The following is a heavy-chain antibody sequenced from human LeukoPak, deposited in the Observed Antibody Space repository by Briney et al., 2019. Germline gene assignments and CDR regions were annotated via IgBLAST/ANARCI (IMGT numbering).Heavy chain of an antibody. CDR2: IYPGDSDT. Sequence: GASLQTSCKGSGNSFTSYWIGWVRRMPGKGLEWMGIIYPGDSDTRYSPSFQGQVTISADKSISTAYLQWSSLKASDSAMYYCATNTMFRGIHAFDIWGQGTMVTVSS. J-gene: IGHJ3*02. V-gene: IGHV5-51*01. CDR3: ATNTMFRGIHAFDI. CDR1: GNSFTSYW. D-gene: IGHD3-10*01.